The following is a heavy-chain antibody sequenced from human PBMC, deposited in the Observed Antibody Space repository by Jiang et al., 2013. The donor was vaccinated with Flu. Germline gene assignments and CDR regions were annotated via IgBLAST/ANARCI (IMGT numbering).Heavy chain of an antibody. CDR2: IIPILGIA. Sequence: SGAEVKKPGSSVKVSCKASGGTFSSYAISWVRQAPGQGLEWMGGIIPILGIANYAQKFQGRVTITADKSTSTAYMELSSLRSEDTAVYYCARGPLIEDCSGGSCSLEQWLVPDYWGQGTLVTVSS. V-gene: IGHV1-69*04. CDR3: ARGPLIEDCSGGSCSLEQWLVPDY. D-gene: IGHD2-15*01. J-gene: IGHJ4*02. CDR1: GGTFSSYA.